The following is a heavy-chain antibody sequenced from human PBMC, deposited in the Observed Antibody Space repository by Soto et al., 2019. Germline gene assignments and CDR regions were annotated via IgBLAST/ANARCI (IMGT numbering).Heavy chain of an antibody. J-gene: IGHJ6*02. CDR3: ARAQFGEPVCMDV. D-gene: IGHD3-10*01. CDR2: ISAYNGNT. Sequence: ASVKVSCKASGYTFTSYGISWVRQAPGQGLEWMGWISAYNGNTNYAQKLQGRVTMTTDTSTSTAYMELSSVTAADTAVYYCARAQFGEPVCMDVWGQGTTVTVSS. V-gene: IGHV1-18*01. CDR1: GYTFTSYG.